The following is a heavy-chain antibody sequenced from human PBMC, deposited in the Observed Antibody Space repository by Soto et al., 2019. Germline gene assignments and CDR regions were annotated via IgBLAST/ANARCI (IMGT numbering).Heavy chain of an antibody. D-gene: IGHD3-22*01. CDR3: ARDYDSSGDY. CDR1: GGSISTSSYF. CDR2: IYYSGST. J-gene: IGHJ4*02. Sequence: QLQLQESGPGLVKPSETLSLTCTVSGGSISTSSYFWGWIRQPPGKGLEWIGSIYYSGSTYYNPYLKSRVTISVDTSKNQCSLKLSAVTAADVAVYYCARDYDSSGDYWGQGTLVTVSS. V-gene: IGHV4-39*01.